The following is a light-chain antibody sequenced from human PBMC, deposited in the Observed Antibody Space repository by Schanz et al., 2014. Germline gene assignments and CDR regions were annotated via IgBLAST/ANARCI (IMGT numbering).Light chain of an antibody. CDR3: AAWDDTLIGVL. Sequence: QSALTQPPSASGSPGQSVTISCTGTSSDVGGYNYVSWYQQHPGKAPKLMISEVSKRPSGVPDRFSGSKSGNTASLTVSGLQAEDEADYYCAAWDDTLIGVLFGGGTKLTVL. CDR1: SSDVGGYNY. CDR2: EVS. V-gene: IGLV2-8*01. J-gene: IGLJ2*01.